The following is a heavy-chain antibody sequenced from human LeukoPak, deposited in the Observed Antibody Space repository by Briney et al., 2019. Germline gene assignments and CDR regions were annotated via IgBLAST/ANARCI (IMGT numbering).Heavy chain of an antibody. Sequence: SETLSLTCAVYGGSFSGYYWSWIRQPPGKGLEWIGEINHSGSTNYNPSLKSRVTTSVDTSKNQFSLKLSSVTAADTAVYYCAINGDYVSDAFDIWGQGQWSPSLQ. CDR1: GGSFSGYY. D-gene: IGHD4-17*01. J-gene: IGHJ3*02. V-gene: IGHV4-34*01. CDR3: AINGDYVSDAFDI. CDR2: INHSGST.